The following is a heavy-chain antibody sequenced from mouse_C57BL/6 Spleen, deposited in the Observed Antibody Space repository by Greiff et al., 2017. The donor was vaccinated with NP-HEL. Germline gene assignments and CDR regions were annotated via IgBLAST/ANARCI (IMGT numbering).Heavy chain of an antibody. CDR2: IWSGGST. CDR1: GFSLTSYG. V-gene: IGHV2-2*01. D-gene: IGHD1-1*01. CDR3: ARMNYGSLHWYFDV. J-gene: IGHJ1*03. Sequence: QVQLKESGPGLVQPSQSLSITCTVSGFSLTSYGVHWVRQSPGKGLEWLGVIWSGGSTDYNAAFISRLSISKDNSKSQVFFKMNSLQADDTAIYYCARMNYGSLHWYFDVWGTGTTVTVSS.